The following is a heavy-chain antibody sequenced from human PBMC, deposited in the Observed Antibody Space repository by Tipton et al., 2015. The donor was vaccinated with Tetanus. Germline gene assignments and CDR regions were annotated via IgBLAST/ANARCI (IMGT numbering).Heavy chain of an antibody. CDR3: VRDGSSRSRHPLDY. CDR2: VNAGSYSR. V-gene: IGHV3-21*01. Sequence: VQLVQSGGGLVKPGGSLRLSCTVTGFSFSDYRMGWVRQTPGKGLEWVADVNAGSYSRHYADSVKGRFFVSRDNAKSSLFLQMNNLRVEDTAVYYCVRDGSSRSRHPLDYWGQGTLVTVSS. D-gene: IGHD6-13*01. J-gene: IGHJ4*02. CDR1: GFSFSDYR.